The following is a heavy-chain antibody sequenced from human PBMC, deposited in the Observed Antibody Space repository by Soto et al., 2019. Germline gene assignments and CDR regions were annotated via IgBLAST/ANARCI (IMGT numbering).Heavy chain of an antibody. V-gene: IGHV4-34*01. D-gene: IGHD3-10*01. CDR2: INHSGST. CDR3: AREPLRGYYGSGSYPPKVNWFDP. J-gene: IGHJ5*02. Sequence: QVQLQQWGAGLLKPSETLSLTCAVYGGSFSGYYWSWIRQPPGKGLEWIGEINHSGSTNYNPSLKSRVTISVDTSKNQFSLKLSSVTAADTAVYYYAREPLRGYYGSGSYPPKVNWFDPWGQGTLVTVSS. CDR1: GGSFSGYY.